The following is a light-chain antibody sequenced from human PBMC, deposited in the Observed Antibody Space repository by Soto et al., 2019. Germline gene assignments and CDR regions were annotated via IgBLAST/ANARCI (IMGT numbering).Light chain of an antibody. CDR2: GAS. CDR1: QSVSSSH. V-gene: IGKV3-20*01. J-gene: IGKJ4*01. CDR3: RQYGRSLEFA. Sequence: EIVLTQSPGTLFLSPGARATLSCRASQSVSSSHLAWYQHKPGQGPRLLIYGASTRATGIPDRFSGSGSGTDFTHTISRLDPEDFAVYYCRQYGRSLEFAVGGGTKVDIK.